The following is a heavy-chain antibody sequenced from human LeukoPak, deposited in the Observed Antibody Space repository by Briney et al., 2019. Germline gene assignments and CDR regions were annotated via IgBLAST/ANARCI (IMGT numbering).Heavy chain of an antibody. CDR3: AREQNDYGDYDDY. CDR1: GFTFSSYS. J-gene: IGHJ4*02. V-gene: IGHV3-21*01. Sequence: GGSLRLSCAASGFTFSSYSMNWVRQAPGKGLEWVSSISSSSGYIYYADSVKGRFTISRDNAKNSLYLQMNSLRAEDTAVYYCAREQNDYGDYDDYWGQGTQVTVSS. CDR2: ISSSSGYI. D-gene: IGHD4-17*01.